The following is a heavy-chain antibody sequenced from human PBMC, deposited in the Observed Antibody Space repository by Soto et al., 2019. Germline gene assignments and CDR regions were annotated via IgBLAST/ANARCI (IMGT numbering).Heavy chain of an antibody. CDR1: GYTFTSYG. V-gene: IGHV1-18*01. D-gene: IGHD1-1*01. Sequence: ASVKLSCKASGYTFTSYGISWVRQAPGQGLEWMGWISAYNGNTNYAQKLQGRVTMTTDTSTSTAYMELRSLRSDDTAVYYCARVGRYNWNDVHFGFDPWGQGTLVTVSS. CDR2: ISAYNGNT. J-gene: IGHJ5*02. CDR3: ARVGRYNWNDVHFGFDP.